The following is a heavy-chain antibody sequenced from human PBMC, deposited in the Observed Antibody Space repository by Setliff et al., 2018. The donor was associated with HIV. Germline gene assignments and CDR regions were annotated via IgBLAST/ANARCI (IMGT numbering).Heavy chain of an antibody. CDR2: INTNTGNP. CDR1: GYTFTDYA. Sequence: EASVKVSCKAPGYTFTDYAMNWVRQAPGQGLEWMGWINTNTGNPTYAHGFTGRFVFSLDTSGSTAYLQITSLKAEDTAVYYCAREGPTKEGGMDVWGQGTTVTVSS. J-gene: IGHJ6*02. V-gene: IGHV7-4-1*02. CDR3: AREGPTKEGGMDV.